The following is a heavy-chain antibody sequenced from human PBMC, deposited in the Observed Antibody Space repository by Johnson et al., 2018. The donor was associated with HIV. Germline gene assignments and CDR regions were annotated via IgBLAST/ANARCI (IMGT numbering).Heavy chain of an antibody. V-gene: IGHV3-9*01. D-gene: IGHD4-17*01. CDR2: ISWNSGSI. J-gene: IGHJ3*02. CDR3: ARRGDRDAFDI. Sequence: VQLVESGGGLVQPGRSLRLSCAASGFTFDDYAMHWVRQAPGKGLEWVSGISWNSGSIGYAASVKGRFTISRDNSKNTLYLQMNSLRAEDTAVYYCARRGDRDAFDIWGQGTMVTVSS. CDR1: GFTFDDYA.